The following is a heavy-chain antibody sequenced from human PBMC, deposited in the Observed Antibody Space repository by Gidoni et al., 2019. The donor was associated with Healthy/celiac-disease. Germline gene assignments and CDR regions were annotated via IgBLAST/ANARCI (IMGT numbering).Heavy chain of an antibody. J-gene: IGHJ6*02. V-gene: IGHV1-18*01. CDR2: ISAYNGNT. D-gene: IGHD6-19*01. CDR1: GYTFTSYG. CDR3: ARDSLSSGWLYYYYYGMDV. Sequence: QVQLVQSGAEVKKPGASVKVSCKASGYTFTSYGISWVRQAPGQGLEWMGWISAYNGNTNYAQKLQGRVTMTTDTSTSTAYMELRSLRSDDTAVYYCARDSLSSGWLYYYYYGMDVWGQGTTVTRLL.